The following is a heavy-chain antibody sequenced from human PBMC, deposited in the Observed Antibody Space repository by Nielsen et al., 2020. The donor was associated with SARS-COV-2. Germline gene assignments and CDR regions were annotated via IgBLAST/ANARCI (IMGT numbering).Heavy chain of an antibody. CDR1: GFTFSSYW. CDR3: AKAYSSGWAFDY. V-gene: IGHV3-7*01. D-gene: IGHD6-19*01. CDR2: IKQDGSEK. J-gene: IGHJ4*02. Sequence: GGSLRLSCAASGFTFSSYWMSWVRQAPGKGLEWVANIKQDGSEKYYVDSVKGRFTISRDNTKNSLYLQMNSLRAEDTAVYYCAKAYSSGWAFDYWGQGTLVTVSS.